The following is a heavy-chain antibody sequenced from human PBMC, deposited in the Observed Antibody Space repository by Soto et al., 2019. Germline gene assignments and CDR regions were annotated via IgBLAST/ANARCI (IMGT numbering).Heavy chain of an antibody. CDR1: GDSVSSNSAA. CDR2: TYYRSKWYN. Sequence: SQTLSLTCAISGDSVSSNSAAWNWIRQSPSRGLEWLGRTYYRSKWYNDYAVSVKSRITINPDTSKNQFSLQLNSVTPEDTAVYYCARAGYYYDSSGYSYYYYYGMDVWGQGTTVTVSS. CDR3: ARAGYYYDSSGYSYYYYYGMDV. J-gene: IGHJ6*02. D-gene: IGHD3-22*01. V-gene: IGHV6-1*01.